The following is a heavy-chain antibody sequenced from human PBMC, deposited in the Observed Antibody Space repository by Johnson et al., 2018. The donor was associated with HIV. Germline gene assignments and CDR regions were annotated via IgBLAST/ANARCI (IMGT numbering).Heavy chain of an antibody. D-gene: IGHD6-19*01. CDR3: TGGWYNLSAFDI. J-gene: IGHJ3*02. CDR1: GFTFSRYW. V-gene: IGHV3-7*01. Sequence: VQLVESGGGLVQPGGSLRLSCAASGFTFSRYWMSWVRQAPGKGLEWVANIKQDGSEKYYVDSVKGRFTISRDNAKNSLYVQMNSLRAEDTAVYYCTGGWYNLSAFDIWGQGTMVTVSS. CDR2: IKQDGSEK.